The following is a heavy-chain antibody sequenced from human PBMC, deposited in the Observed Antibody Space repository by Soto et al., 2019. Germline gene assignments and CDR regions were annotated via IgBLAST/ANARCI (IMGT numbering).Heavy chain of an antibody. Sequence: QVQLVQSGAEVKKPGASVKVSCKASGYTFTSYGISWVRQAPGQGLEWMGWISAYNGNTNYAQKLQGRVTMTTDTSTSTAYMELRSLRSDDTAVYYCARVVVAATPAPSPPDAFDIWGQGTMVTVSS. CDR2: ISAYNGNT. J-gene: IGHJ3*02. D-gene: IGHD2-15*01. CDR1: GYTFTSYG. V-gene: IGHV1-18*01. CDR3: ARVVVAATPAPSPPDAFDI.